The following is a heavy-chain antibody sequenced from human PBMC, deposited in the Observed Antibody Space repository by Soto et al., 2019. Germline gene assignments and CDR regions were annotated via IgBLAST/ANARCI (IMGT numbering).Heavy chain of an antibody. V-gene: IGHV1-69*13. CDR2: IIPIFGTA. CDR3: ARGNSGSYYAFDI. CDR1: GCTFSSYS. Sequence: SVKVSCKSSGCTFSSYSISWVRQAPGQGLEWMGGIIPIFGTANYAQKFQGRVTITADESTSTAYMELSSLRSEDTAVYYCARGNSGSYYAFDIWGQGTMVTVSS. D-gene: IGHD1-26*01. J-gene: IGHJ3*02.